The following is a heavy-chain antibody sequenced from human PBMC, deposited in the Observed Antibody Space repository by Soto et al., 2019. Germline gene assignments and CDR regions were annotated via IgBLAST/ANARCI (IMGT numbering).Heavy chain of an antibody. Sequence: GGSLRLSCAASGFAFSYYYMTWIRQAPGKGLEWVSYISNSGRIINYADSVRGRFTISRDNAKNSLYLQMNSLRVEDTAVYYCASGGDLLSHWGQGTLVTVSS. D-gene: IGHD2-15*01. J-gene: IGHJ4*02. CDR3: ASGGDLLSH. CDR2: ISNSGRII. CDR1: GFAFSYYY. V-gene: IGHV3-11*01.